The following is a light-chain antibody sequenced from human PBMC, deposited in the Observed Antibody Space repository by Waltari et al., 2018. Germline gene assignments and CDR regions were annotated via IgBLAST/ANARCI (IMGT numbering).Light chain of an antibody. J-gene: IGLJ3*02. CDR3: SSYAGGSSLM. CDR2: EVT. Sequence: QSALTQPPSASGSPGQSITISCHGISTDVEGYDPVSWYQQHPGKSPKLFIYEVTKRPSGVPDRFSGSKSDNTASLAVSGLQAEDEADYYCSSYAGGSSLMFGGGTKLTVL. V-gene: IGLV2-8*01. CDR1: STDVEGYDP.